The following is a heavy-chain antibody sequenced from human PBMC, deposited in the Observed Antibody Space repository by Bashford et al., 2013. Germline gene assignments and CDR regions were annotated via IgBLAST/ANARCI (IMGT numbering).Heavy chain of an antibody. CDR1: GYNFDSYL. CDR2: IYPGDSDT. D-gene: IGHD6-6*01. V-gene: IGHV5-51*06. J-gene: IGHJ6*02. Sequence: ESLKISCAASGYNFDSYLIGWVRQMPGKGLEWMGIIYPGDSDTRYSPSFQGQVTISADKSISTAYLQWTSLKASDTAIYYCARLKVGAARPKEKGGMDVWGQGTTVTVSS. CDR3: ARLKVGAARPKEKGGMDV.